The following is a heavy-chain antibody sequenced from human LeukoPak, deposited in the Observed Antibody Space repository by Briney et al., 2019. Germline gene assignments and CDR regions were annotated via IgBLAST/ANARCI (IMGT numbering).Heavy chain of an antibody. CDR3: AREAGGPYYDFWSGLDP. Sequence: SETLSLTCNVSGGSISSYYWSWIRQSPGKGLEWIGYIYYSGSTNYNPSLKSRVTISVDTSKNQFSLKLSSVTAADTAVYYCAREAGGPYYDFWSGLDPWGQGTLVTVSS. J-gene: IGHJ5*02. CDR1: GGSISSYY. D-gene: IGHD3-3*01. V-gene: IGHV4-59*01. CDR2: IYYSGST.